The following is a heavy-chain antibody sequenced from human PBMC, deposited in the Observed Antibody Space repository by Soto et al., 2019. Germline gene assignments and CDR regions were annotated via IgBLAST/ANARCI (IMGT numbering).Heavy chain of an antibody. CDR2: ISSSSSYI. CDR1: GFTFSSYS. J-gene: IGHJ4*02. V-gene: IGHV3-21*01. Sequence: EVQLVESGGGLVKPGGSLRLSCAASGFTFSSYSMNWVRQAPGKGLEWVSSISSSSSYIYYADSVKGRFTISRDNAKNSLYLQMYSLRAEDTAVYYCARESTVTTGFYWGQGTLVTVSS. CDR3: ARESTVTTGFY. D-gene: IGHD4-17*01.